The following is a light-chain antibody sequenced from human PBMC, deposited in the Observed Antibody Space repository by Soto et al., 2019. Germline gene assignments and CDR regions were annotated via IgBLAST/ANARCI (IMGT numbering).Light chain of an antibody. Sequence: DIQLTQSPSFLSASVGDRVTITCRASQGISSHVAWYQQKPGKAPMLLIYAASTLQSGVPSRFSGSGSGTEFTLTIRSLHPEDYATYYCQHLKSFPLTFGGGTTVEIK. V-gene: IGKV1-9*01. CDR3: QHLKSFPLT. CDR2: AAS. CDR1: QGISSH. J-gene: IGKJ4*01.